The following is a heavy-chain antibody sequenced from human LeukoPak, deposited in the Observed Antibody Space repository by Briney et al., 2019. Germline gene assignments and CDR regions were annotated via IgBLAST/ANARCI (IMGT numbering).Heavy chain of an antibody. CDR2: ISSRSSYI. CDR1: GFTFSSYS. V-gene: IGHV3-21*01. CDR3: ARAMVRGAPVGGLVYGY. Sequence: PGGSLRLSCAASGFTFSSYSMNWVRQAPGKGLEWVSSISSRSSYIYYADSVKGRFTISRDNAKNSLYLQMNSLRAEDTAVYYCARAMVRGAPVGGLVYGYWGRGTLVTVSS. J-gene: IGHJ4*02. D-gene: IGHD3-10*01.